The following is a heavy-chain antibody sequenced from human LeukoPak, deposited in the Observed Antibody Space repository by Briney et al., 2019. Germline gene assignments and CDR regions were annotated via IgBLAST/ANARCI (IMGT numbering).Heavy chain of an antibody. CDR1: GGSFSGYY. CDR3: AREYGDYSWFDP. J-gene: IGHJ5*02. V-gene: IGHV4-34*01. CDR2: INHSGST. Sequence: SETLSLTCAVYGGSFSGYYWSWIRQPPGKGLEWIGEINHSGSTNYNPSLKSRVTISVDTSKNQFSLKLSSVTAADTAVYYCAREYGDYSWFDPWGQGTLVTVSS. D-gene: IGHD4-17*01.